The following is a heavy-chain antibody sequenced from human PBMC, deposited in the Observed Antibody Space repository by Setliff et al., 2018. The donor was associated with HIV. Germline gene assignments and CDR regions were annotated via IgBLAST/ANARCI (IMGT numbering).Heavy chain of an antibody. CDR3: ARASSYYCESSGYSSYFDY. CDR1: GYIIVDYD. J-gene: IGHJ4*02. Sequence: ASVTVSCKAYGYIIVDYDINWVRQAPGQGLDWMGWMNPNTGDTGFAQRFQDRFIMTSDSATNTAFLELNSLRAEDTAVYYCARASSYYCESSGYSSYFDYWGQGTLVTVSS. CDR2: MNPNTGDT. V-gene: IGHV1-8*01. D-gene: IGHD3-22*01.